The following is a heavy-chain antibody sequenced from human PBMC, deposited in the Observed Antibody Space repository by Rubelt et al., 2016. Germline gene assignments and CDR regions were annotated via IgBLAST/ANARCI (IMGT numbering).Heavy chain of an antibody. Sequence: QVQLVQSGAEVKKPGASVKVSCKASGYTFTSYGISWVRQAPGQGLEWMGWISAYNGNTNYAQKRQGRVTMTTDTSTSTAYLELRSLRSDDTAVYYCARCYGSGSYGNWFDPWGQGTLVTVSS. J-gene: IGHJ5*02. CDR2: ISAYNGNT. CDR3: ARCYGSGSYGNWFDP. CDR1: GYTFTSYG. D-gene: IGHD3-10*01. V-gene: IGHV1-18*01.